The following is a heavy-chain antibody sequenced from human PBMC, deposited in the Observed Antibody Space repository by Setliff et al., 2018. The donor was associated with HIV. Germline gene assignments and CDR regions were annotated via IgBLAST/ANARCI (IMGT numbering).Heavy chain of an antibody. Sequence: ASVKVSCNTSGDTFRTHAISWVRQAPGQGLEWMGGINPTLNKPNYAQEFLGRDTITTDESTSTAYMELSSLTSEDTAVYYCARTWGSFHYYYMDVWGQGTTVTVSS. D-gene: IGHD3-16*02. V-gene: IGHV1-69*05. CDR1: GDTFRTHA. J-gene: IGHJ6*03. CDR3: ARTWGSFHYYYMDV. CDR2: INPTLNKP.